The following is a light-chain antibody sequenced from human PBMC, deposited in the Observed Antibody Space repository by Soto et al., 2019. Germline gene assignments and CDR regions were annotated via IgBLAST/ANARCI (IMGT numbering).Light chain of an antibody. CDR3: QQINSYPQG. Sequence: DIHMTHSPSTLSVSLGDIVTITFRASQTIRIWLAWYQQKPVKAPKLLIYKASNLKSGFPSRFRGSGSGTDFTLTISSLQTEDFANYYCQQINSYPQGFGGGTKVDI. CDR2: KAS. V-gene: IGKV1-5*03. CDR1: QTIRIW. J-gene: IGKJ4*01.